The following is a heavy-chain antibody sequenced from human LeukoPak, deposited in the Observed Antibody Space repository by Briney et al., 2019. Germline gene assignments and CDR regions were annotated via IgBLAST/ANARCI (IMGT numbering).Heavy chain of an antibody. CDR1: GYTFTSYD. Sequence: ASVKASCKASGYTFTSYDINWVRQATGQGLEWMGWMNPNSGNTGYAQKFQGRVTMTRNTSISTAYMELSSLRSEDTAVYYCARGRTYYYYYYYMDVWGKGTTVTVSS. J-gene: IGHJ6*03. V-gene: IGHV1-8*01. CDR3: ARGRTYYYYYYYMDV. CDR2: MNPNSGNT. D-gene: IGHD1-7*01.